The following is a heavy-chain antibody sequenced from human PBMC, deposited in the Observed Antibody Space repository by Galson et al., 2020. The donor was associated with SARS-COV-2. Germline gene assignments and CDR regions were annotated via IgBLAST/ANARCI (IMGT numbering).Heavy chain of an antibody. CDR3: ARLHYGEYAPEAFDI. CDR2: ISHSGGT. CDR1: GTSISSGSYS. Sequence: SETLSLTCAVSGTSISSGSYSWNWIRQPPGKGLEWIGYISHSGGTYSHPSLKSRVTISGDRSKNQFSLRLSSVTAADTAVYYCARLHYGEYAPEAFDIWGPGTRVTVAS. J-gene: IGHJ3*02. D-gene: IGHD4-17*01. V-gene: IGHV4-30-2*01.